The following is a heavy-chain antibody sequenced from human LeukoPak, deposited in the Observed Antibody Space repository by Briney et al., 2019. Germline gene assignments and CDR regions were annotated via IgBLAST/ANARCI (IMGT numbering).Heavy chain of an antibody. CDR3: ARDVGYYGSGTNYYYYGMDV. Sequence: KPSETLSLTCTVSGGSIRSSYYYWSWIRQPPGKGLEWIGYIYYSGSTYYNPSLKSRVTISVDTSKNQFSLKLSSVTAADTAVYYCARDVGYYGSGTNYYYYGMDVWGQGTTVTVSS. V-gene: IGHV4-30-4*01. CDR1: GGSIRSSYYY. D-gene: IGHD3-10*01. J-gene: IGHJ6*02. CDR2: IYYSGST.